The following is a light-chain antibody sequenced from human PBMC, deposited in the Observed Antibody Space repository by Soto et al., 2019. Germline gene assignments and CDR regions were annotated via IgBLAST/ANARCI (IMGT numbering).Light chain of an antibody. CDR2: DGS. J-gene: IGKJ3*01. Sequence: EIVLTQSPATLSLSPGERATLSCRASQSVSSYLAWYQQKPGQAPRLLIYDGSSRATGIPARFSGSGSGTDFTLTISSLEPEDFAVYYCQQRSNCSFGPGTKVDIK. V-gene: IGKV3-11*01. CDR1: QSVSSY. CDR3: QQRSNCS.